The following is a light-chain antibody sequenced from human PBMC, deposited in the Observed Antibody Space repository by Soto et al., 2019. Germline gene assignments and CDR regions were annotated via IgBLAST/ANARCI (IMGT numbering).Light chain of an antibody. Sequence: EIVLTQSPGTLSLSPGGRATLPCRASQSVSRRLAWYQQRTXXYPXXXXXXXXIRASGVTVTFLGSGSGTDFTLTITRLETEDFAVYYCPKYGGSPITCGLGKRLEI. CDR1: QSVSRR. V-gene: IGKV3-20*01. CDR3: PKYGGSPIT. J-gene: IGKJ5*01. CDR2: XXX.